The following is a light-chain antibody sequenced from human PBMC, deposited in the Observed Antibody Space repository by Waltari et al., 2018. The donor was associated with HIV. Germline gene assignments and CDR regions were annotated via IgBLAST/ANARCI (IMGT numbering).Light chain of an antibody. CDR1: SSDVGSYNL. V-gene: IGLV2-23*02. CDR2: EVN. Sequence: QSALTQPASVSGSPGQSITISCTGTSSDVGSYNLVSWYQQYPGKAPKLMIYEVNKRPSLISNRFAGSKSGNTASLTISGLQAEDEADYYCCSYAGSRRVFGTGTKVTVL. J-gene: IGLJ1*01. CDR3: CSYAGSRRV.